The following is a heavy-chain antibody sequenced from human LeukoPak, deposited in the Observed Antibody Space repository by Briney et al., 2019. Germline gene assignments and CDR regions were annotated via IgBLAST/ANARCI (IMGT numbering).Heavy chain of an antibody. CDR1: GGSLSGYY. J-gene: IGHJ4*02. V-gene: IGHV4-34*01. CDR3: ARGPNYGGNALDY. CDR2: INHSGST. D-gene: IGHD4-23*01. Sequence: SETLSLTCAVYGGSLSGYYWSWIRQPPGKGLEWIGEINHSGSTNYNPSLKSRVTISVDTSKNQFSLKLSSVTAADTAVYYCARGPNYGGNALDYWGQGTLVTVSS.